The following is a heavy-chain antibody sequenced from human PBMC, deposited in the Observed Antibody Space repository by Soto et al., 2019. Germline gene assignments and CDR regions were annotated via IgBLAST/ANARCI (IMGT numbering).Heavy chain of an antibody. V-gene: IGHV2-70*01. CDR2: IDWDDDK. Sequence: SGPTLVNHTQTLTLTCTFSGFSLSTSGMCVSWIRQPPGKALEWLALIDWDDDKYYSTSLKTRLTISKDTSKNQVVLTMTNMDPVDTATYYCARSAKYYYDSSGYYPSYYCGMDVWGQGTTVTVSS. CDR3: ARSAKYYYDSSGYYPSYYCGMDV. CDR1: GFSLSTSGMC. J-gene: IGHJ6*02. D-gene: IGHD3-22*01.